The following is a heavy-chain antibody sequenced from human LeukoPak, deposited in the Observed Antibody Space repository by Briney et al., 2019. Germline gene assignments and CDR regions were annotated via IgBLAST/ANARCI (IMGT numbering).Heavy chain of an antibody. V-gene: IGHV4-30-2*01. CDR2: IYHSGST. CDR1: GGSISSGGYS. Sequence: SETLSLTCAVSGGSISSGGYSWSWIRQPPGKGLEWIGYIYHSGSTYYNPSLKSRVTISVDRSKNQFSLKLSSVTAADTAVYYCARPGSGWYGDNWFDPWGQGTLVTVSS. D-gene: IGHD6-19*01. CDR3: ARPGSGWYGDNWFDP. J-gene: IGHJ5*02.